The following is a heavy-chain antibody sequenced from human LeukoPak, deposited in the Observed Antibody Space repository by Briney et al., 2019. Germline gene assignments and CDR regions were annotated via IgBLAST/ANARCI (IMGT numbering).Heavy chain of an antibody. V-gene: IGHV3-66*01. Sequence: PGGSLRLSCAASGFTVSSNYMSWVRQAPGKGLKWVSVIYSGGSTYYADSVRGRFTISRDNSKNTLYLQMNSLRAEDTAVYYCARDDPRGAIGNWGQGTLVTVSS. CDR2: IYSGGST. J-gene: IGHJ4*02. CDR3: ARDDPRGAIGN. CDR1: GFTVSSNY. D-gene: IGHD3-10*01.